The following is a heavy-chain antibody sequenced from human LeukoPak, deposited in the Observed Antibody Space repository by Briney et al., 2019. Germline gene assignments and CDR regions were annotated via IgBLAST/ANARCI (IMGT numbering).Heavy chain of an antibody. D-gene: IGHD6-6*01. V-gene: IGHV1-69*13. J-gene: IGHJ6*02. CDR2: IIPIFGTA. CDR3: ASGGLYSSSSDYYYYYGMDV. CDR1: GGTFSSYA. Sequence: AASVKVSCKASGGTFSSYAISWVRQAPGQGLEWMGGIIPIFGTANYAQKFQGRVTITADESTSTAYMELSSLRSEDTAVYYCASGGLYSSSSDYYYYYGMDVWGQGTTVTVSS.